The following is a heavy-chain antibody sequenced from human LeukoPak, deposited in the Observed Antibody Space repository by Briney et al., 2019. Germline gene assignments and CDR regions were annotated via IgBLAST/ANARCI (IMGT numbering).Heavy chain of an antibody. V-gene: IGHV3-43*02. D-gene: IGHD4-23*01. CDR3: ARVKSRNGGDSDGYFDY. J-gene: IGHJ4*02. Sequence: GGSLRLSCAASGFTFDDYAMHWVRRAPGKGLEWVSLISGVSGNTYYADSVKGRFTISRDNSKNSLYLQMNSVRAEDTAFYYCARVKSRNGGDSDGYFDYWGQGTPVAVFS. CDR1: GFTFDDYA. CDR2: ISGVSGNT.